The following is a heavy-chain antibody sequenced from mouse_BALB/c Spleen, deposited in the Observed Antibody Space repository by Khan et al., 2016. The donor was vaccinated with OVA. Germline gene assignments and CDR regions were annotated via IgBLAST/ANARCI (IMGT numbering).Heavy chain of an antibody. D-gene: IGHD1-2*01. Sequence: QVRLQQSGAELARPGASVKLSCKASGYTFTDFYINWVKQRTGQGLEWIGEISPGSGDTFYNERFKDKATLTADKSSNKAYMQLSSLTSEASAVYYCARRNYFGYTFAYWGQGTLVTVSA. J-gene: IGHJ3*01. CDR1: GYTFTDFY. CDR2: ISPGSGDT. CDR3: ARRNYFGYTFAY. V-gene: IGHV1-77*01.